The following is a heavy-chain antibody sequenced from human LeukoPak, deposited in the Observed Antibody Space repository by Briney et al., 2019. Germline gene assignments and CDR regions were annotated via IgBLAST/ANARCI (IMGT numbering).Heavy chain of an antibody. CDR1: GFTFSNAW. D-gene: IGHD1-26*01. V-gene: IGHV3-23*01. Sequence: GGSLRLSCAASGFTFSNAWMSWVRQAPGKGLEWVSGISSSGGVTYYADSVKGRFTISRDSSKSTLYPQMNSLRAEDTAVYYCARRISSGSYYYFDYWGQGTLVTVSS. J-gene: IGHJ4*02. CDR3: ARRISSGSYYYFDY. CDR2: ISSSGGVT.